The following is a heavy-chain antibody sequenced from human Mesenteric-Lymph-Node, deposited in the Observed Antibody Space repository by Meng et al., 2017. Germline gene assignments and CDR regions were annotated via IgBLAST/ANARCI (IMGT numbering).Heavy chain of an antibody. CDR2: INHSGST. CDR1: GGSFSGYY. CDR3: ARVGAYCGGDCYHPR. V-gene: IGHV4-34*01. D-gene: IGHD2-21*02. Sequence: QVELQQWGAGLFKPSETLSLTCAVYGGSFSGYYWSWIRQPPGKGLEWIGEINHSGSTNYNPSLKSRVTILVDTSKSQFSLKLSSVTAADTAVYYCARVGAYCGGDCYHPRWGQGTLVTVSS. J-gene: IGHJ4*02.